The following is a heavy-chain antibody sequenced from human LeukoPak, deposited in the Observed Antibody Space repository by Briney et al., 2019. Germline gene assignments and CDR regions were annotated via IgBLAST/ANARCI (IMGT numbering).Heavy chain of an antibody. D-gene: IGHD4-23*01. CDR2: INWNGGST. Sequence: RSGGSLRLSCAASGFTFNDYGMSWVRQAPGKGLEWVSGINWNGGSTGYADSVKGRFTISRDNAKNSLYLQMNSLRAEDTALYYCARRKIGGNGYYFDYWGQGTLVTVSS. J-gene: IGHJ4*02. V-gene: IGHV3-20*04. CDR3: ARRKIGGNGYYFDY. CDR1: GFTFNDYG.